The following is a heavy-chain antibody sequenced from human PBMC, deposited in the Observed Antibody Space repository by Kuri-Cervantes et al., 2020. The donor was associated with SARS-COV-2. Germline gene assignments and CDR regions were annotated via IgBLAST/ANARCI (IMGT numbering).Heavy chain of an antibody. CDR1: GFTFSSYG. D-gene: IGHD1-26*01. Sequence: GGSLRLSCAASGFTFSSYGMHWVRQAPGKGLEWVAFIRYEGSNKYYADSVKGRFTISRDNSKNTLYLQMNSLRAEDTAVYYCARWAPESPFDYWGQGTLVTVSS. CDR2: IRYEGSNK. J-gene: IGHJ4*02. V-gene: IGHV3-30*02. CDR3: ARWAPESPFDY.